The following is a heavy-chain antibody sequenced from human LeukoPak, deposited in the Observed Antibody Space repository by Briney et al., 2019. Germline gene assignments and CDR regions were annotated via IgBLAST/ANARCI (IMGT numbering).Heavy chain of an antibody. J-gene: IGHJ5*02. CDR3: AKTLLRFGEDNWFDP. V-gene: IGHV3-30*02. CDR1: GFTFSSYG. Sequence: GGSLRLSCAASGFTFSSYGMHWVRQAPGKGLEWVAFIRYDGSNKYYAGSVKGRFTISRDNSKNTLYLQMNSLRAEDTAVYYCAKTLLRFGEDNWFDPWGQGTLVTVSS. D-gene: IGHD3-10*01. CDR2: IRYDGSNK.